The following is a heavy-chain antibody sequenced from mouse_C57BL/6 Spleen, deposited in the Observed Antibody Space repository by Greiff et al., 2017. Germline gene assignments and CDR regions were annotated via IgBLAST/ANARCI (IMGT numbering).Heavy chain of an antibody. Sequence: EVKLMESGPGMVKPSQSLSLSCTVSGYSITSGYDWHCIRHLPGNKLEFTGYISYSGSTNYNPSLKSRISITHDPSKNHFFLKFDSATTEYTATDYCARGEAWFAYWGQGTLVTVSA. CDR2: ISYSGST. J-gene: IGHJ3*01. V-gene: IGHV3-1*01. CDR3: ARGEAWFAY. CDR1: GYSITSGYD.